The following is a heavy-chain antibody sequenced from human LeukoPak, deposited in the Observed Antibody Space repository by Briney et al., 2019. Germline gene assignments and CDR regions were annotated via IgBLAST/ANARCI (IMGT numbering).Heavy chain of an antibody. CDR3: ARELGSGYGYGMDV. V-gene: IGHV4-59*01. CDR1: GGSIGTYY. J-gene: IGHJ6*02. D-gene: IGHD5-12*01. Sequence: PSETLSLTCTMSGGSIGTYYWSWIRQPPGKGLEWIGWVYYSGHTRYNPSLKSRVTIWLEASKNQFSLSLTSVIAADTALYYCARELGSGYGYGMDVWGQGTTVTVSS. CDR2: VYYSGHT.